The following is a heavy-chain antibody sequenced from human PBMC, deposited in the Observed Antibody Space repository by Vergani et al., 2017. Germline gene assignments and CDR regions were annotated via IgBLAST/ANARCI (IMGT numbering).Heavy chain of an antibody. Sequence: QVQLVESGGGVVQPGRSLRLSCAASGFTFSSYGMHWVRQAPGKGLEWVAVIWYDGSNKYYADSVKGRFTISRDNSKNTLYLQMNSLRAEETAVYYCARDTGIVGEGDIDYWGQGTLVTVSS. J-gene: IGHJ4*02. CDR2: IWYDGSNK. CDR3: ARDTGIVGEGDIDY. CDR1: GFTFSSYG. V-gene: IGHV3-33*01. D-gene: IGHD1-26*01.